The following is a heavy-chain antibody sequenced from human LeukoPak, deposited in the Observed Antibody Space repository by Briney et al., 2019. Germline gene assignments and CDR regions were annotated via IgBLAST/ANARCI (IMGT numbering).Heavy chain of an antibody. V-gene: IGHV3-7*01. CDR3: ARDKIVGATYLDY. D-gene: IGHD1-26*01. CDR2: IKQDGSEK. Sequence: SGGSLRLSCAASGFTFSSYEMNWVRQAPGKGLEWVANIKQDGSEKYYVDSVKGRFTISRGNAKNSLYLQMNSLRAEDTAVYYCARDKIVGATYLDYWGQGTLVTVSS. J-gene: IGHJ4*02. CDR1: GFTFSSYE.